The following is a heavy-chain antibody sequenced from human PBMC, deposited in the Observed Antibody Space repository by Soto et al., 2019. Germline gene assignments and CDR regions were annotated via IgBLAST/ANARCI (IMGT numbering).Heavy chain of an antibody. J-gene: IGHJ6*02. CDR3: AREEWQLGYYYHYYGMDV. CDR2: INPSGGST. CDR1: GYTFTSYY. D-gene: IGHD6-6*01. V-gene: IGHV1-46*01. Sequence: ASVKVSCKASGYTFTSYYMHWVRQAPGQGLEWMGIINPSGGSTSYAQKFQGRVTMTRDTSTSTVYMELSSLRSEDTAVYYCAREEWQLGYYYHYYGMDVWGQGTTVTVSS.